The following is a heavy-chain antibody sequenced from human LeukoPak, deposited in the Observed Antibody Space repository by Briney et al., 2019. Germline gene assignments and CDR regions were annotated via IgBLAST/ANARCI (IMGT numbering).Heavy chain of an antibody. Sequence: GESLKISCKGSGYSFTSYWIGWVRQMPGKGLEWMGIIHPGDSDTRYSPSFQGQVTISADKSISTAYLQWSSLKASDTAMYYCARPLVVVAATSAFDIWGQGTMVTVSS. CDR1: GYSFTSYW. D-gene: IGHD2-15*01. CDR3: ARPLVVVAATSAFDI. J-gene: IGHJ3*02. CDR2: IHPGDSDT. V-gene: IGHV5-51*01.